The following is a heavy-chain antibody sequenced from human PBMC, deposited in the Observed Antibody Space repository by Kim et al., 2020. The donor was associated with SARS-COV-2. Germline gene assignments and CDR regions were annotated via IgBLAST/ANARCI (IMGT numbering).Heavy chain of an antibody. J-gene: IGHJ4*02. V-gene: IGHV1-2*02. CDR1: GYTFGDYY. CDR2: INPESGGT. CDR3: ARGDYYGSGKVIAY. Sequence: ASVKVSCKTSGYTFGDYYIQWVRQAPGQGLEWMGWINPESGGTNYAQKFQGRVTMTRDTSITVAYLELNSLTSLDTAVYYCARGDYYGSGKVIAYWGQGT. D-gene: IGHD3-10*01.